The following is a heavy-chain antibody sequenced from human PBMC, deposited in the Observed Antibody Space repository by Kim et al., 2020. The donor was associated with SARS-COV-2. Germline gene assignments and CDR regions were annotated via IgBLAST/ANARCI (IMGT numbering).Heavy chain of an antibody. V-gene: IGHV3-64*02. D-gene: IGHD3-10*01. CDR3: ARMYYPYYFDL. Sequence: GGSLRLSCAASGFSFSTYEMYWVRQAPEKGLEYISGISRNGATTYYADSVKGRFTISRDNSKNTLYLQMASLRPDDLAMYYCARMYYPYYFDLWGRGALVTVAS. J-gene: IGHJ2*01. CDR1: GFSFSTYE. CDR2: ISRNGATT.